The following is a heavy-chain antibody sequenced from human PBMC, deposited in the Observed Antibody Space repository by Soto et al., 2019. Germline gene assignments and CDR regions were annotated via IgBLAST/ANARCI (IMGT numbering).Heavy chain of an antibody. D-gene: IGHD6-13*01. CDR1: GYSFTSYW. Sequence: SLKISCKGSGYSFTSYWIGWARQIPGKGLEWMGIIYPGDSDTRYSPSFQGQVTISADKSISTAYLQWSSLKASDTAMYYCAKTAAGGKNYYGMDVWGQGTTVTVS. J-gene: IGHJ6*02. CDR3: AKTAAGGKNYYGMDV. V-gene: IGHV5-51*01. CDR2: IYPGDSDT.